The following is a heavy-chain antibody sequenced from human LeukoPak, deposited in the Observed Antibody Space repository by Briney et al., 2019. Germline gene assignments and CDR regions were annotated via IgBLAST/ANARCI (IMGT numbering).Heavy chain of an antibody. D-gene: IGHD3-22*01. CDR2: IYSSGST. Sequence: SETLSLTCTVSGGSIDSTSPYWGWIRQPPGKGLEWIGSIYSSGSTYYNPSLKSRVTISVDTSKNQFSLKLSSVTAADTAVYYCARPGYYYDSSGYNYRDYWGQGVLVAVSP. V-gene: IGHV4-39*01. J-gene: IGHJ4*02. CDR3: ARPGYYYDSSGYNYRDY. CDR1: GGSIDSTSPY.